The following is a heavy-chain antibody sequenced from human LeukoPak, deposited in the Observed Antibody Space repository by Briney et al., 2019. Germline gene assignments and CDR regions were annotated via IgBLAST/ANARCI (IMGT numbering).Heavy chain of an antibody. D-gene: IGHD2-2*02. Sequence: GGSLRLSCSASGFIFSSYAMSWVRQAPGKGLEWVSAISGSGGSTYYADSVKGRFTISRDNSKNTLYLQMNSLRAEDTAIYYCAKSSSTSCYTSLDYWGQGTLVTVSS. V-gene: IGHV3-23*01. CDR1: GFIFSSYA. CDR2: ISGSGGST. J-gene: IGHJ4*02. CDR3: AKSSSTSCYTSLDY.